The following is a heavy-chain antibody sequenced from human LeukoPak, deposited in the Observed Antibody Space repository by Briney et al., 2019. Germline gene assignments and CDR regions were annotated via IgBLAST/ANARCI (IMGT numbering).Heavy chain of an antibody. CDR1: GGSLSTYY. CDR2: IYTSGST. CDR3: ARWDYDIVTGYPHWFDP. D-gene: IGHD3-9*01. V-gene: IGHV4-4*07. J-gene: IGHJ5*02. Sequence: SETLSHTCTVSGGSLSTYYRSRLRQPAGKGREWIGRIYTSGSTNYNPSLKSRVTMSVDTSKNQFSLKLSSVTAADTAVYYCARWDYDIVTGYPHWFDPWGQGTLVTVSS.